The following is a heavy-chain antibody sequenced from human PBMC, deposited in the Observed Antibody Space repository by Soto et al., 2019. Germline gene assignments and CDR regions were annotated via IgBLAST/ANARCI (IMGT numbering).Heavy chain of an antibody. D-gene: IGHD4-4*01. Sequence: ASVKVSCKASGYTFTGYYMHWVRQAPGQGLEWMGWINPNSGGTNYAQKFQGRVTMTRDTSISTAYMELSRLRSDDTAVYYCARVKPYSNDHYCGMDVWGQGTTVTVSS. V-gene: IGHV1-2*02. J-gene: IGHJ6*02. CDR1: GYTFTGYY. CDR3: ARVKPYSNDHYCGMDV. CDR2: INPNSGGT.